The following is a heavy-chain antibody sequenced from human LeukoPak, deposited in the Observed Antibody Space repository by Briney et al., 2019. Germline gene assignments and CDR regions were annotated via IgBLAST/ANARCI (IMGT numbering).Heavy chain of an antibody. J-gene: IGHJ4*02. CDR3: AKDRKILRYLMYFDY. CDR1: GFTFSDYY. D-gene: IGHD3-9*01. Sequence: GGSLRLSCAASGFTFSDYYMSWIRQAPGKGLKWVSYISSSGSTIYYADSVKGRFTISRDNSKNTLYLQMNSLRAEDTAVYYCAKDRKILRYLMYFDYWGQGTLVTVSS. V-gene: IGHV3-11*04. CDR2: ISSSGSTI.